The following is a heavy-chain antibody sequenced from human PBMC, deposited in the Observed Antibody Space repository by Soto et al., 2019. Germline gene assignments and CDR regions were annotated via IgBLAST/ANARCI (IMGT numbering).Heavy chain of an antibody. J-gene: IGHJ6*02. D-gene: IGHD3-22*01. V-gene: IGHV4-34*01. Sequence: SETLSLTCAVYGGSFIGYYWSWIRQTPGKGLEWIGEINHSGSTNYNPSLKSRVTISVDTSKNQFSLKLSSVTAADTAVYYYDSSGYYQGPYYYYGMDVWGQGTTVTVSS. CDR3: DSSGYYQGPYYYYGMDV. CDR1: GGSFIGYY. CDR2: INHSGST.